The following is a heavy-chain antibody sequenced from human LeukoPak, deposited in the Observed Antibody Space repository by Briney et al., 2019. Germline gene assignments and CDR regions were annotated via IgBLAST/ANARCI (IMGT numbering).Heavy chain of an antibody. D-gene: IGHD3-9*01. Sequence: SETLSLTCTVSGGSISSHYWSWIRQPPGKGLEWIGYIYYSGSTNYNPSLKSRVTISVDTSKNQFSLKLSSVSAADTAVYYCARVYSRYDILTGYYHYHLDYWGQGTLVTVSS. CDR1: GGSISSHY. CDR2: IYYSGST. CDR3: ARVYSRYDILTGYYHYHLDY. V-gene: IGHV4-59*11. J-gene: IGHJ4*02.